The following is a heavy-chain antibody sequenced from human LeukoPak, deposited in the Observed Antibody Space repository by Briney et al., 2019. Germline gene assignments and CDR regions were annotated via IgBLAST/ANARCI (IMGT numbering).Heavy chain of an antibody. CDR1: GYSFSSYV. V-gene: IGHV1-46*01. D-gene: IGHD2-2*03. Sequence: ASVKVSCKTSGYSFSSYVMYWVRQAPGQGFEWMGIIRPNGDSTTYAQKFQGRLIMTSDASTSTVYMELSSLRFDDTGVYYCARDGYERPSSFWGQGTLVTVSS. J-gene: IGHJ4*02. CDR2: IRPNGDST. CDR3: ARDGYERPSSF.